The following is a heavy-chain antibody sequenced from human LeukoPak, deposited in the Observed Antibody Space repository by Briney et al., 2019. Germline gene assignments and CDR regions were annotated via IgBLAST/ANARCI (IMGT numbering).Heavy chain of an antibody. CDR1: GFTFSTYA. J-gene: IGHJ5*02. CDR2: ISGTGGST. Sequence: GGSLRLSCAASGFTFSTYAMTWVRQAPGKGLEWVSLISGTGGSTYYADSVKGRFTISRDNAKNSLYLQMNSLRAEDTAVYYCARDWRLDWFDPRGQGTLVTVSS. D-gene: IGHD3-3*01. V-gene: IGHV3-23*01. CDR3: ARDWRLDWFDP.